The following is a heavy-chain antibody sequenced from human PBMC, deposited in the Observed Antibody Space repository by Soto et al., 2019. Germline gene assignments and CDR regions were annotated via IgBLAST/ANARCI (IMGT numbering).Heavy chain of an antibody. V-gene: IGHV4-39*01. D-gene: IGHD6-13*01. Sequence: SETLSLTCIVSCGSISRSSNYCGWIRQSPGKGLEWIGSIYYSVSTYYNPSLKSRVPISVDTSKNQFSLKLSSVTAADTAVYYCARRVSSAAGHPFDPWGQGTLVTVSS. CDR1: CGSISRSSNY. J-gene: IGHJ5*02. CDR2: IYYSVST. CDR3: ARRVSSAAGHPFDP.